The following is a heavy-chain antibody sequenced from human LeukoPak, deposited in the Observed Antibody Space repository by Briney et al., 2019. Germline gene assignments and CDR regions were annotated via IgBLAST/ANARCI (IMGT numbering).Heavy chain of an antibody. J-gene: IGHJ5*02. CDR3: ARRSTIFGVVIIFDP. Sequence: SETLPLTCTVSGGSISSSSSYWGWIRQPPGKGLEWIGSIYYSGSTYYNPSLKSRVTISVDTSKNQFSLKLSSVTAADTAVYYCARRSTIFGVVIIFDPWGQGTLVTVSS. D-gene: IGHD3-3*01. CDR1: GGSISSSSSY. V-gene: IGHV4-39*01. CDR2: IYYSGST.